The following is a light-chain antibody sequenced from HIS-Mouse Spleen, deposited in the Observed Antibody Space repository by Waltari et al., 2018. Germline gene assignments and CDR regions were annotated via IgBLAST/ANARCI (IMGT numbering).Light chain of an antibody. CDR1: SSNIGSNY. CDR3: AAWDDSLSGRV. CDR2: RNN. J-gene: IGLJ3*02. Sequence: QSVLTQPPSASGTPGQRVTISCSGSSSNIGSNYVSWYQQAPGTAPRLRIYRNNARPSGVPDRFSGSRSGTSASLAISGLRSGDEADYYCAAWDDSLSGRVFGGGTKLTVL. V-gene: IGLV1-47*01.